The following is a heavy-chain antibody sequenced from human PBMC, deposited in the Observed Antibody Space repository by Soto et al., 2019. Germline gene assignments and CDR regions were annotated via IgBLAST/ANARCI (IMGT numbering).Heavy chain of an antibody. D-gene: IGHD3-22*01. CDR3: AREPLKDYYDSSGYFDY. J-gene: IGHJ4*02. Sequence: VKVSCKASGGTFSSYAISWVRQAPGQGLEWMGGIIPIFGTANYAQKFQGRVTITADKSTSTAYMELSSLRSEDTAVYYCAREPLKDYYDSSGYFDYWGQGTLVTVSS. V-gene: IGHV1-69*13. CDR2: IIPIFGTA. CDR1: GGTFSSYA.